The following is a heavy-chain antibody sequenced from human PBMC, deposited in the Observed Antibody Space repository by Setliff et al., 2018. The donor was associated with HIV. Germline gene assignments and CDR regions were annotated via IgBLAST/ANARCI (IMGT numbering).Heavy chain of an antibody. V-gene: IGHV4-61*02. CDR1: GGSIDSGSYY. CDR2: IYATGST. CDR3: ARDTMRAGIFDY. Sequence: SETLSLTCTVSGGSIDSGSYYWSWIRQPAGKGLEWIGRIYATGSTNYNPSLKSRVTISVDTSKNQFSLKLSSVTAADTAVYYCARDTMRAGIFDYWGQGTLVTVSS. J-gene: IGHJ4*02. D-gene: IGHD6-19*01.